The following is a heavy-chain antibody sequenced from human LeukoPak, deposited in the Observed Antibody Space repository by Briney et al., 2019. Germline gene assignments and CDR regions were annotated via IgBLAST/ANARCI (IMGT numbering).Heavy chain of an antibody. CDR1: GYTFSIYG. V-gene: IGHV1-18*04. J-gene: IGHJ5*02. CDR3: ARGITVTTFRNYFDP. Sequence: ASVKVSCKASGYTFSIYGISWVRQAPGQGLEWMGWISVYNGDTNYSQKLQGRVTKTTDTSTSTAYMELRSLRSDDTAVYYCARGITVTTFRNYFDPWGQGTLVTVSS. D-gene: IGHD4-17*01. CDR2: ISVYNGDT.